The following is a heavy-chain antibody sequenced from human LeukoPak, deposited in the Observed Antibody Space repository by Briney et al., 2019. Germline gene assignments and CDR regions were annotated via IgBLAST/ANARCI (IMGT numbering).Heavy chain of an antibody. J-gene: IGHJ4*02. CDR1: GFSFSTYG. V-gene: IGHV3-33*01. CDR2: IWYDASGQ. D-gene: IGHD3-22*01. CDR3: ARDSLYDDNGYYHYFDY. Sequence: PGRSMRLSSAASGFSFSTYGMHWVRQAPGKGLEWVAMIWYDASGQHYADSVKGRFTISRDTSKNTLYLQMNSLRAEDTAVYFCARDSLYDDNGYYHYFDYWGQGTLVTVSS.